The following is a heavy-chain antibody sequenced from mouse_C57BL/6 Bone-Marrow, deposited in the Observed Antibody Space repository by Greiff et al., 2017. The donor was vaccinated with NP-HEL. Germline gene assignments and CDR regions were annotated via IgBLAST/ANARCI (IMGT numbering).Heavy chain of an antibody. CDR1: GFTFSSYG. CDR2: ISSGGSYT. D-gene: IGHD1-1*01. J-gene: IGHJ4*01. Sequence: EVKLQESGGDLVKPGGSLKLSCAASGFTFSSYGMSWVRQTPDKRLEWVATISSGGSYTYSPDSVKGRFTISRDNAKNTLYLQMSRLKAEDTAKYYCAREEVLRSYYYDMDYWGQGTSVTVSS. V-gene: IGHV5-6*01. CDR3: AREEVLRSYYYDMDY.